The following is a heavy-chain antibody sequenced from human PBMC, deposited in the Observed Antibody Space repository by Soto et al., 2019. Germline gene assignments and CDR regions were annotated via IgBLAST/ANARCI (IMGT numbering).Heavy chain of an antibody. D-gene: IGHD4-17*01. CDR1: GFTFSRYS. V-gene: IGHV3-30-3*01. J-gene: IGHJ4*02. Sequence: QVQPVESGGGVVQPGRSLRLYWAASGFTFSRYSMHWVRQAPGKGLEWVAVISYDGNTEYHADSVKGRFTISRDSSKNTVFLQMNSLRVEDTAVYFCARGGYYGGLDYWGQGTLVTVSS. CDR3: ARGGYYGGLDY. CDR2: ISYDGNTE.